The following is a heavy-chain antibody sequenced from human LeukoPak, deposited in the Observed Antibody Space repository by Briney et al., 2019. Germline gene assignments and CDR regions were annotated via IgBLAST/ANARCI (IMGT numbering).Heavy chain of an antibody. Sequence: SETLSLTCTVSGGTISSGSYYWSWIRQPAGKGLEWIGRIYTSGSTNYNPSLKSRVTISVDTSKNQFSLKLSSVTAADTAVYYCVRLRSFDWLLWDWGQGTLVTVSS. J-gene: IGHJ4*02. V-gene: IGHV4-61*02. CDR2: IYTSGST. D-gene: IGHD3-9*01. CDR1: GGTISSGSYY. CDR3: VRLRSFDWLLWD.